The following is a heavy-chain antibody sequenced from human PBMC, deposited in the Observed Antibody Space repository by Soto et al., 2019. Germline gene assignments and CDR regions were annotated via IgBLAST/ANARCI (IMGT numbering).Heavy chain of an antibody. V-gene: IGHV3-15*07. D-gene: IGHD2-15*01. J-gene: IGHJ6*01. CDR1: DFTITNSW. Sequence: EVQLVESGGGLVKPGGSLRLSCAASDFTITNSWMNWVRQAPGKGLEWVGRIRTKAEGGATDYAAPLKGRFTISRDDSRNTLFLQMHGLRTEDTAVYYCTTGSVEGGWRQGAAVTVSS. CDR3: TTGSVEGG. CDR2: IRTKAEGGAT.